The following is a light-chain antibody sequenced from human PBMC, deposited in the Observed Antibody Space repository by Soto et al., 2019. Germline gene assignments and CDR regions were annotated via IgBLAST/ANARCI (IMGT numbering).Light chain of an antibody. V-gene: IGKV1-39*01. Sequence: DIQMTQYPSSLSASVGDRVTITCRASESIARHLNWYQQKPGKAPKLLIYAASSLQNGVPSRFRGGGSGTDFTLTIGNLQPEDFAPYYCQQSYSTLSITFGQGTRLEIK. CDR2: AAS. J-gene: IGKJ5*01. CDR1: ESIARH. CDR3: QQSYSTLSIT.